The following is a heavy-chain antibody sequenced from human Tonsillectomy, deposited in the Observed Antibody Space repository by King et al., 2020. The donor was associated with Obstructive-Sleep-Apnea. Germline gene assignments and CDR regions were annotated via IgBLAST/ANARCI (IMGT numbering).Heavy chain of an antibody. CDR2: IYYSGST. CDR3: ARGGIVGATNWYFDL. J-gene: IGHJ2*01. CDR1: GGSISSYY. V-gene: IGHV4-59*01. Sequence: QLQESGPGLVKPSETLSLTCTVSGGSISSYYCSWIRQPPGKGLEWIGDIYYSGSTNYHPSLKRRVTISVDTSKNQFSLKLSSVTAADTAVYYCARGGIVGATNWYFDLWGRGTLVTVSS. D-gene: IGHD1-26*01.